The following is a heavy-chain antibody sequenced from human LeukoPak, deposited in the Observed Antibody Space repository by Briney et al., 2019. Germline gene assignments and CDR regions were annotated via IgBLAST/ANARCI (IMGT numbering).Heavy chain of an antibody. V-gene: IGHV3-23*01. D-gene: IGHD3-9*01. CDR3: AKRILTGYPNYGMDV. Sequence: PGGSLRLSCAASGFTFNSYAMNWVRQAPGQGLECVSAISDSGSKTYYADSVKGRFTISRDNSKNTLYPQMSSLRAEDTAVYYCAKRILTGYPNYGMDVWGKGTTVTVSS. CDR2: ISDSGSKT. CDR1: GFTFNSYA. J-gene: IGHJ6*04.